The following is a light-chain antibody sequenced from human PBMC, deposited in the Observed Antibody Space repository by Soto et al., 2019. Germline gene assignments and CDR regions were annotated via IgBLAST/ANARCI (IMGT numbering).Light chain of an antibody. CDR2: GAS. CDR3: QQYANATMWP. V-gene: IGKV3-20*01. Sequence: IVVSPSTGTLSLSPGERATLSCRASQSASSSHLAWYQQKPGQAPRLLIYGASTRATGIPDRFSGSGSGTDFTLTISRLAPEDFTVYYCQQYANATMWPFGEGTKVDIK. J-gene: IGKJ1*01. CDR1: QSASSSH.